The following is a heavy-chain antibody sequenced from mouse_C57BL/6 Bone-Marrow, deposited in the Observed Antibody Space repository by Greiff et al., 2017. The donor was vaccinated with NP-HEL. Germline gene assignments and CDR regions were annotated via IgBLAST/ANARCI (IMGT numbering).Heavy chain of an antibody. V-gene: IGHV1-81*01. J-gene: IGHJ1*03. CDR1: GYTFTSYG. Sequence: VQLQQSGAELARPGASVKLSCKASGYTFTSYGISWVKQRPGQGLEWIGEIYPRSGNTYYNEKFKGKATLTADKSSSTAYMELRSLTSEDSAVYFCARSGDWYFDVWGTGTTVTVSS. D-gene: IGHD4-1*01. CDR2: IYPRSGNT. CDR3: ARSGDWYFDV.